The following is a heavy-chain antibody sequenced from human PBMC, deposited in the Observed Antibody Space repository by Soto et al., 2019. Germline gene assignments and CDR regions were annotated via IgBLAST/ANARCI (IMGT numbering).Heavy chain of an antibody. D-gene: IGHD1-26*01. CDR3: ARGREMTALVRRYYFHY. J-gene: IGHJ4*02. V-gene: IGHV4-30-2*05. CDR2: IHHSGNT. Sequence: SETLSLTCAVSGGSISSGEYSWTWIRQRPGKGLEWIGYIHHSGNTSYNPSLKSRLTISVDMSKNQFSLKLSSVTAADTAVYYCARGREMTALVRRYYFHYWGQGTLVTVSS. CDR1: GGSISSGEYS.